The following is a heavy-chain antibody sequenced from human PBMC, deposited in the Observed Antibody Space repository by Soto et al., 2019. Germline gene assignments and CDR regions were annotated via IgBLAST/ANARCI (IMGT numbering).Heavy chain of an antibody. J-gene: IGHJ4*02. Sequence: QVQLVQSGAEVKKPGASVKVSCKASGYTFTSYAMHWVRQAPGQRLEWMGWINAGNGNTKYSQKFQGRVTITSDTSASTAYRELSSLRSEDTAVNYCARDVGATGDWGQGTRVTVSS. CDR3: ARDVGATGD. CDR1: GYTFTSYA. D-gene: IGHD1-26*01. CDR2: INAGNGNT. V-gene: IGHV1-3*01.